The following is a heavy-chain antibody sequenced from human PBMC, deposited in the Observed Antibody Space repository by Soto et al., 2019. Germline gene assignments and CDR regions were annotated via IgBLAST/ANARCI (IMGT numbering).Heavy chain of an antibody. V-gene: IGHV4-61*08. CDR1: GGSISRGGYY. CDR2: IYYSGST. D-gene: IGHD5-18*01. CDR3: ARGVPYSYGYVSWFDP. J-gene: IGHJ5*02. Sequence: SETLSLTCAVSGGSISRGGYYWSWIRQPPGKGLEWIGYIYYSGSTNYNPSLKSRVTISVDTSKNQFSLKLSSVTAADTAVYYCARGVPYSYGYVSWFDPWGQGTLVTVSS.